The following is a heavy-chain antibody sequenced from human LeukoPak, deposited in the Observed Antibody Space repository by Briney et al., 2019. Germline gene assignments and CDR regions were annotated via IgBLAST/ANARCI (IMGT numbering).Heavy chain of an antibody. CDR2: IYYSGSI. D-gene: IGHD6-19*01. J-gene: IGHJ2*01. V-gene: IGHV4-39*07. Sequence: SETLSLTCTVSGGSISSNGYYWGWIRQPPGKELEWIGSIYYSGSIFDNPSLKSRVTISMDKSKNQFSLKLSSVTAADTAVYYCASNQWPSWYFDLWGRGTLVTVSA. CDR1: GGSISSNGYY. CDR3: ASNQWPSWYFDL.